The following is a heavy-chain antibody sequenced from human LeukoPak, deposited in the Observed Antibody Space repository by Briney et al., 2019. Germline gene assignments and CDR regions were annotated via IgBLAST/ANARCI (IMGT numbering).Heavy chain of an antibody. CDR1: GFTFRSYS. Sequence: GGSLRLSCAASGFTFRSYSMTWVRQAPGTGLEWVAGISGSGDRTYYADSVKGRFTISRDNSKNTPYLLMNSLRAEDTAVYYCAKLGSGPHYFDISGYYYGSFDYWGQGTLVTVSS. V-gene: IGHV3-23*01. D-gene: IGHD3-22*01. CDR3: AKLGSGPHYFDISGYYYGSFDY. J-gene: IGHJ4*02. CDR2: ISGSGDRT.